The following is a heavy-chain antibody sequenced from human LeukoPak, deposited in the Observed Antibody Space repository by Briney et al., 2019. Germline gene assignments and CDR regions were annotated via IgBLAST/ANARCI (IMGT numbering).Heavy chain of an antibody. CDR2: IIPIFGTA. Sequence: ASVKVSCKASGYTFTGYYMHWVRQAPGQGLEWMGGIIPIFGTANYAQKFQGRVTITADESTSTAYMELSSLRSEDTAVYYCARDNGGGEDGYELGYYFDYWGQGTLVTVSS. CDR1: GYTFTGYY. CDR3: ARDNGGGEDGYELGYYFDY. J-gene: IGHJ4*02. D-gene: IGHD5-24*01. V-gene: IGHV1-69*13.